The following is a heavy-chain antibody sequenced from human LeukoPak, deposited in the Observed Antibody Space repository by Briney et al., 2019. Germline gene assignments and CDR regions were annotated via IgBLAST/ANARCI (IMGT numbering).Heavy chain of an antibody. CDR1: GFTFSNSW. V-gene: IGHV3-7*01. Sequence: GGSLRLSCAASGFTFSNSWISWVRQALGKGLEWVANIKPDGSQTYYLDSVKGRFTVSRDNAKHSAYLQMNSLRAEDTAVYYCFGSGSYSNWDQGTLVTVSS. D-gene: IGHD3-10*01. CDR2: IKPDGSQT. J-gene: IGHJ4*02. CDR3: FGSGSYSN.